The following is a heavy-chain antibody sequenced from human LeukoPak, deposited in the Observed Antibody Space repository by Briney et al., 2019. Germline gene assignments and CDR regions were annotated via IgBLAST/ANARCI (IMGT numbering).Heavy chain of an antibody. V-gene: IGHV3-11*04. CDR3: ARGRMTTVNY. D-gene: IGHD4-17*01. CDR2: ISSSGSTI. J-gene: IGHJ4*02. Sequence: GGSLRLSCAASGFTFSDFYMNWIRQAPGKGLEWVSYISSSGSTIHYADSVKGRFTISRDNAKNSLYPQMNSLRAEDTAVYYCARGRMTTVNYWGQGTLVTVSS. CDR1: GFTFSDFY.